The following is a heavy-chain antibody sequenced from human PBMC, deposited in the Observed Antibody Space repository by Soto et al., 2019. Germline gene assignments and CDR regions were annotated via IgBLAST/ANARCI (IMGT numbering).Heavy chain of an antibody. CDR2: ISYDGSNK. V-gene: IGHV3-30*18. D-gene: IGHD3-3*01. CDR3: VKVGTIFGVVTDFDY. CDR1: RFTLSSYF. Sequence: PGESRRPAWAASRFTLSSYFMHWVRQAPGKGLGWVAVISYDGSNKYYADSVNGRFTISRDNSKNTLYLQMNSLRAEDTAVYYCVKVGTIFGVVTDFDYWGKGTLVTAPQ. J-gene: IGHJ4*02.